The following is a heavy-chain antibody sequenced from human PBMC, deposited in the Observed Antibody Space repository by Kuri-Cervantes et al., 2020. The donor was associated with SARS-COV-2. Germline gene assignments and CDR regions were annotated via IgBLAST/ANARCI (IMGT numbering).Heavy chain of an antibody. J-gene: IGHJ4*02. CDR1: GFLFSASA. CDR2: VRGKANNYAT. CDR3: ARDHHCSSTSCYSLFDY. Sequence: GESLKISCEVSGFLFSASAIHWVRQASGKGLEWVGRVRGKANNYATAYAASVKGRFTISRDDSKNMAYLQMNSLKTEDTAVYYCARDHHCSSTSCYSLFDYWGQGTLVTVSS. V-gene: IGHV3-73*01. D-gene: IGHD2-2*01.